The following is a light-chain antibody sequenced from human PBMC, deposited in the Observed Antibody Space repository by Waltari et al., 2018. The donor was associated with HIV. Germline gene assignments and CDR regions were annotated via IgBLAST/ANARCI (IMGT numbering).Light chain of an antibody. V-gene: IGLV1-40*01. Sequence: QSVLAPPPSVSGAPRQRVTISCPGRSSNIGAGFDVPLYQQLPGTAPKLLLYGNTNRPSGVPDRFSGSKSGTSASLAITGLQAEDEADYYCQSYDSSLSGLLFGGGTKLTAL. CDR3: QSYDSSLSGLL. CDR2: GNT. J-gene: IGLJ2*01. CDR1: SSNIGAGFD.